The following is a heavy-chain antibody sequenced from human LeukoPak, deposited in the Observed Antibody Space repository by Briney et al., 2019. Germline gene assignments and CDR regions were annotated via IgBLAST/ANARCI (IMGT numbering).Heavy chain of an antibody. Sequence: GGSLRLSCAASGFTFSGYAMSWVRQAPGKGLEWVSTVTGSAASTYYAESVKGRFTISRDNSKNTLYLQMNSLRAEDTAVYYCAKDQGYSSSWHDAFDIWGQGTMVTVSS. CDR3: AKDQGYSSSWHDAFDI. CDR1: GFTFSGYA. V-gene: IGHV3-23*01. D-gene: IGHD6-13*01. J-gene: IGHJ3*02. CDR2: VTGSAAST.